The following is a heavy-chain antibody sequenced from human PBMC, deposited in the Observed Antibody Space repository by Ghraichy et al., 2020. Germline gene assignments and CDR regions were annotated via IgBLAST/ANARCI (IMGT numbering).Heavy chain of an antibody. V-gene: IGHV3-30*18. D-gene: IGHD7-27*01. J-gene: IGHJ3*02. CDR2: ISYDGSNK. CDR1: GFTFSSYG. Sequence: GESLNISCAASGFTFSSYGMHWVRQAPGKGLEWVAVISYDGSNKYYADSVKGRFTISRDNSKNTLYLQMNSLRAEDTAVYYCAKEMEKLTGESYAFDIWGQGTMVTVSS. CDR3: AKEMEKLTGESYAFDI.